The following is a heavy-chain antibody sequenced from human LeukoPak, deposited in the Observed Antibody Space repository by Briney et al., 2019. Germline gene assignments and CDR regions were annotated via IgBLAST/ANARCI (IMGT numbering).Heavy chain of an antibody. CDR2: IWYDGSNK. Sequence: PGGSLRLSCAASGFSFSSYSMNWVRQAPGKGLEWVAVIWYDGSNKYYADSVKGRFTISRDNSKNTLYLQMNSLRAEDTAVYYCARDSQYYYDSSGLDYWGQGTLVTVSS. CDR1: GFSFSSYS. V-gene: IGHV3-33*08. CDR3: ARDSQYYYDSSGLDY. J-gene: IGHJ4*02. D-gene: IGHD3-22*01.